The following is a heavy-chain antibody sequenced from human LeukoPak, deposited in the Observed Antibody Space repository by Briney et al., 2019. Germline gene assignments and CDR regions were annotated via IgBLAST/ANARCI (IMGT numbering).Heavy chain of an antibody. CDR3: ARDGDSTGYSFDY. CDR1: GFSFRNAW. J-gene: IGHJ4*02. V-gene: IGHV3-48*01. Sequence: TGGSLRLSCAASGFSFRNAWMDWVRQAPGKGLEWLSYISPSSNSIYYADSMKGRFAISRDNAKNSLYLQMNSLRAEDTAVYYCARDGDSTGYSFDYWGQGTLVTVSS. CDR2: ISPSSNSI. D-gene: IGHD3-22*01.